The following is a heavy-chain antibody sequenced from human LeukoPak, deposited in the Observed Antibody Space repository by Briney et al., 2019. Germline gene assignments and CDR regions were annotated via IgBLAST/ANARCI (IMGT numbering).Heavy chain of an antibody. D-gene: IGHD3-3*01. CDR3: ARGFYYDFWSGYLRYPYAFDI. J-gene: IGHJ3*02. CDR2: INHSGST. CDR1: GGSFSGYY. Sequence: SETLSLTCAVYGGSFSGYYWSWIRQPPGKGLEWIGEINHSGSTNYNPSLKSRVTISVDTSKNQFSLKLSSVTAADTAVYYCARGFYYDFWSGYLRYPYAFDIWGQGTMVTVSS. V-gene: IGHV4-34*01.